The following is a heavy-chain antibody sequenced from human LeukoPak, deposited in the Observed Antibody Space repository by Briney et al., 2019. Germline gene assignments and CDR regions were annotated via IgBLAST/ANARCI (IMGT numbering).Heavy chain of an antibody. CDR2: IKSKTDGGTT. CDR3: TTTLYFDWLLFRDDFDY. Sequence: PGGSLRLSCAASGFTFSNAWMSWVRQAPGKGLEWVGRIKSKTDGGTTDYAAPVKGRLTISRDDSKNTLYLQMNSLKTEDAAVYYCTTTLYFDWLLFRDDFDYWGQGTLVTVSS. J-gene: IGHJ4*02. V-gene: IGHV3-15*01. CDR1: GFTFSNAW. D-gene: IGHD3-9*01.